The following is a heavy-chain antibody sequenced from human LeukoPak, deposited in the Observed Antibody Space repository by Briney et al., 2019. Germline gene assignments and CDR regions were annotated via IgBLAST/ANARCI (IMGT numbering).Heavy chain of an antibody. Sequence: GASVKVSCKASGGTFSSYAISWVRQAPGQGLEWMGRIIPILGIANYAQKFQGRVTITADKSTSTAYMELSSLRSEDTAVYYCARGDDYYDSSGPAGYWGQGTWSPSPQ. CDR3: ARGDDYYDSSGPAGY. J-gene: IGHJ4*02. CDR2: IIPILGIA. D-gene: IGHD3-22*01. V-gene: IGHV1-69*04. CDR1: GGTFSSYA.